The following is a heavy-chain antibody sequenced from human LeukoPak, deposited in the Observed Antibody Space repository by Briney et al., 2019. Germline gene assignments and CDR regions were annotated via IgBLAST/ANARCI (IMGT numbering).Heavy chain of an antibody. V-gene: IGHV5-51*01. D-gene: IGHD6-13*01. Sequence: GESLKISCKGSGYSFTSYWIGWVRQMPGKGQEWMGIIYPGDSDTRYSPSFQGQVTISADKSINTAYLRWSSLKASDTAMYYCARHLTYSSSWSPFDYWGQGTLVTVSS. J-gene: IGHJ4*02. CDR3: ARHLTYSSSWSPFDY. CDR1: GYSFTSYW. CDR2: IYPGDSDT.